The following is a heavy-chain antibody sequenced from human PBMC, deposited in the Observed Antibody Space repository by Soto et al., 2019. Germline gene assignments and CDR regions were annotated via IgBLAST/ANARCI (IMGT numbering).Heavy chain of an antibody. CDR2: MNPNSGSP. CDR1: GYTFTSYD. Sequence: QVQLVQSGAEVKKPGASVKVSCKASGYTFTSYDINWVRQATGQGLEWMGWMNPNSGSPGYAQKFQGRVTMTRNTXXXXXXXXXXXXXXXXXXXXXXXXMGYSXXXXMDVWGQGTTVTVSS. CDR3: XXMGYSXXXXMDV. J-gene: IGHJ6*02. D-gene: IGHD2-15*01. V-gene: IGHV1-8*01.